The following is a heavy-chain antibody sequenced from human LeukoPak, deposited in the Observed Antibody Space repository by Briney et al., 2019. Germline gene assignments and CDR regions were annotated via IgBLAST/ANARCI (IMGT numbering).Heavy chain of an antibody. CDR1: GFTVSSNY. CDR3: AAPGGSFFWMPIGD. J-gene: IGHJ4*02. Sequence: GGSLRLSCAASGFTVSSNYMSWVRQAPGKGLEWVSVIYSGGATYYADSVKGRFTISRDTSKNTVYLQMNSLRAEDTAVYYCAAPGGSFFWMPIGDWGQGTLATVSS. D-gene: IGHD1-26*01. CDR2: IYSGGAT. V-gene: IGHV3-53*01.